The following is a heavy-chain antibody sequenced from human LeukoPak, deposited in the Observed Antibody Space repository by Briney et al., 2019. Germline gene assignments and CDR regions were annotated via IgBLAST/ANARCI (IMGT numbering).Heavy chain of an antibody. CDR1: GFTFSNAW. D-gene: IGHD1-26*01. V-gene: IGHV3-15*01. CDR2: IKSKADGGTT. CDR3: TTAHRGDYSGSY. J-gene: IGHJ4*02. Sequence: GGSLRLSCAASGFTFSNAWMSWVRQAPGKGLEWVGRIKSKADGGTTDYAAPVKGRFTISRDDSKNTLYLQMNSLKTEDTAVYYCTTAHRGDYSGSYWGQGTLVTVSS.